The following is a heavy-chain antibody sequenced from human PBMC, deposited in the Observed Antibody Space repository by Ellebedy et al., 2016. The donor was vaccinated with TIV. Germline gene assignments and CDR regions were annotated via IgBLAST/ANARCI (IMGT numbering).Heavy chain of an antibody. CDR1: GGSISSDAYY. Sequence: MPSETLSLTCTVPGGSISSDAYYWSWIRQPPGKGLAWIGYISDSGSAYYNPSLKSRVTISVDTSKNQFSLKLNSVTASDTAVYYCARESYGTFDYWGQGTLVTVSS. CDR2: ISDSGSA. V-gene: IGHV4-30-4*01. D-gene: IGHD3-16*01. J-gene: IGHJ4*02. CDR3: ARESYGTFDY.